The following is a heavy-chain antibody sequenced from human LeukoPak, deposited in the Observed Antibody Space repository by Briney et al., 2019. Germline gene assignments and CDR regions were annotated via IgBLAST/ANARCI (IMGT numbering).Heavy chain of an antibody. J-gene: IGHJ1*01. V-gene: IGHV3-9*01. CDR2: ISWNSGSI. CDR3: ATLVEMANIQH. D-gene: IGHD5-24*01. Sequence: AGGSLRLSCAASGFTFDDYAMHWVRQAPGKGLEWVSGISWNSGSIGYADSVKGRFTISRDNAKNSLYLQMNSLRAEDTAVYDCATLVEMANIQHWGQGTLVTVSS. CDR1: GFTFDDYA.